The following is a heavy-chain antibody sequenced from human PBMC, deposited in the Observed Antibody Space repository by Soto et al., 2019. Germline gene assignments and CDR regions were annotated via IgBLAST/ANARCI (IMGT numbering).Heavy chain of an antibody. CDR2: TYYRSKWYN. V-gene: IGHV6-1*01. J-gene: IGHJ5*02. CDR1: GDSVSSNSAA. Sequence: SQTLSLTCAISGDSVSSNSAAWNWIRQSPSRGLEWLGRTYYRSKWYNDYAVSVKSRITINPDTSKNQFSLQLNSVTPEDTAVYYCARMGMQWLVPDNWFALWGQGTLVTVSS. D-gene: IGHD6-19*01. CDR3: ARMGMQWLVPDNWFAL.